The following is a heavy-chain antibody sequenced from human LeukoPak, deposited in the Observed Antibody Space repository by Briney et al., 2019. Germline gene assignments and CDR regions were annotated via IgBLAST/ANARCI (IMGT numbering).Heavy chain of an antibody. J-gene: IGHJ4*02. CDR1: GGSISSGDYY. CDR3: ARDRFRYCTNGVCSYFDY. D-gene: IGHD2-8*01. CDR2: INNGGST. V-gene: IGHV4-30-4*01. Sequence: SQTLSLTCSVSGGSISSGDYYWSWIRQPPGKGLEWIGYINNGGSTYYNPSLTSRVTISVDMSKNQFSLTLSSVTAADTAVYYCARDRFRYCTNGVCSYFDYWGQGTLVTVSS.